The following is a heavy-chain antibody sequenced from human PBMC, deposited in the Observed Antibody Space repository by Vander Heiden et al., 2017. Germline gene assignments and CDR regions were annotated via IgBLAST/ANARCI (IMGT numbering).Heavy chain of an antibody. CDR1: GFTFSSEA. V-gene: IGHV3-23*01. CDR2: ISGSGGST. J-gene: IGHJ6*02. CDR3: AKGGHSSSWDYYYYGMDV. Sequence: EVQLLESGGGLVQLGGSLRLSCAASGFTFSSEAMSWVRQAPGKGLEWVSAISGSGGSTYYADSVKGRFTISRDNSKNTLYLQMNSLRAEDTAVYYCAKGGHSSSWDYYYYGMDVWGQGTTVTVSS. D-gene: IGHD6-13*01.